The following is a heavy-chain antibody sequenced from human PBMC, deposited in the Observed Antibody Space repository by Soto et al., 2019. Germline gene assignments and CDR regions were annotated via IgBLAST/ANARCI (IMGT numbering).Heavy chain of an antibody. CDR2: ISGQGDRT. V-gene: IGHV3-64D*08. Sequence: GGSLRLSCSASGFTFSNFAIYWIRQAPGKGLEYVSGISGQGDRTNYADSVKGRFTISRDNSNNSLHLQLNGLKTEDTAVYYCARGSISAALRPSSFWDWGQGALVTVSS. J-gene: IGHJ4*02. CDR1: GFTFSNFA. CDR3: ARGSISAALRPSSFWD. D-gene: IGHD6-6*01.